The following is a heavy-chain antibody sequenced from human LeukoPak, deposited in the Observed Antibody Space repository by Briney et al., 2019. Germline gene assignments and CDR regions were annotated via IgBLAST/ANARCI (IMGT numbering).Heavy chain of an antibody. J-gene: IGHJ4*02. CDR3: ARDLRGYSYGKLDY. D-gene: IGHD5-18*01. CDR1: GGTFSSYA. CDR2: IIPILGIA. V-gene: IGHV1-69*04. Sequence: SVKASCKASGGTFSSYAISWVRQAPGQGLEWMGRIIPILGIANYAQKFQGRVTITADKSTSTAYMELSSLRSEDTAVYYCARDLRGYSYGKLDYWGQGTLVTVSS.